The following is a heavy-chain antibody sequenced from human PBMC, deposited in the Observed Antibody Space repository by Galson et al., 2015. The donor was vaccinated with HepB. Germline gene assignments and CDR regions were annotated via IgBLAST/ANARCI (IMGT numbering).Heavy chain of an antibody. CDR1: GFTFSAYS. J-gene: IGHJ4*02. Sequence: SLRLSCAASGFTFSAYSITWVRQAPGKGLEWVSVIGADGSTTYYADSVKGRFTISRDNSKNTVYLQMHSLRGEDTAIYYCAKKRSGGEPLDDWGQATLVTV. CDR3: AKKRSGGEPLDD. CDR2: IGADGSTT. D-gene: IGHD1-14*01. V-gene: IGHV3-23*01.